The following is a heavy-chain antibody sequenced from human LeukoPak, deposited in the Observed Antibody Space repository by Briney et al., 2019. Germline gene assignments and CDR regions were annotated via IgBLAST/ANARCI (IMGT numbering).Heavy chain of an antibody. J-gene: IGHJ5*02. CDR2: IYTSGST. D-gene: IGHD1-26*01. CDR1: GGSISSYY. Sequence: SETLSLTCTVSGGSISSYYWSWIRQPAGKGLEWIGRIYTSGSTNYNPSLKSRVTMPVDTSKNQFSLKLSSVTAADTAVYYCARDIRRWTGATLDWFDPWGQGTLVTVSS. CDR3: ARDIRRWTGATLDWFDP. V-gene: IGHV4-4*07.